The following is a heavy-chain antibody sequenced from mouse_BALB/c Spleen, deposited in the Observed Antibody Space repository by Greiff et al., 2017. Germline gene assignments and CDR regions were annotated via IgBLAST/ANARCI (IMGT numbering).Heavy chain of an antibody. V-gene: IGHV1-69*02. D-gene: IGHD2-1*01. CDR2: IYPSDSYT. Sequence: VQLQQPGAELVRPGASVKLSCKASGYTFTSYWINWVKQRPGQGLEWIGNIYPSDSYTNYNQKFKDKATLTVDKSSSTAYMQLSSPTSEDSAVYYCTRTYGNYPYYAMDYWGQGTSVTVSS. J-gene: IGHJ4*01. CDR3: TRTYGNYPYYAMDY. CDR1: GYTFTSYW.